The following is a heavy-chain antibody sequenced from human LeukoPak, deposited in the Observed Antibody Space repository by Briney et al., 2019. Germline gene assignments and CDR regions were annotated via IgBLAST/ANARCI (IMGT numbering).Heavy chain of an antibody. CDR1: GFTFSSYG. V-gene: IGHV3-23*01. Sequence: GGSLRLSCAASGFTFSSYGMSWVRQAPGKGLEWVSAISGSGGSTYYADSVKGRFTISRDNSENTLYLQMNSLRAEDTAVYYCAKAPVTTCRGAYCYPFDYWGQGTLVTVSS. J-gene: IGHJ4*02. CDR3: AKAPVTTCRGAYCYPFDY. CDR2: ISGSGGST. D-gene: IGHD2-21*01.